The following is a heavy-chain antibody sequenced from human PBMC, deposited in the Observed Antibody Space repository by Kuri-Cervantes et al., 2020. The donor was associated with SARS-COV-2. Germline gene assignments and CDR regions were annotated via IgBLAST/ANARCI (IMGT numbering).Heavy chain of an antibody. V-gene: IGHV3-21*01. Sequence: GGSLRLSCAASGFTFSSYSMNWVCQAPGKGLEWVSSISSSSSYIYYADSVKGRFTISRDNAKNSLYLQMNSLRAEDTAVYYCARDERDYDFWSGYYKDENWYFDLWGRGTLVTVSS. J-gene: IGHJ2*01. CDR2: ISSSSSYI. CDR1: GFTFSSYS. CDR3: ARDERDYDFWSGYYKDENWYFDL. D-gene: IGHD3-3*01.